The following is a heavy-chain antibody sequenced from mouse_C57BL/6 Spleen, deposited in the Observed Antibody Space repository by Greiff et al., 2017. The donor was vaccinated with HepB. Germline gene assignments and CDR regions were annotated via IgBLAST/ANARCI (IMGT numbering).Heavy chain of an antibody. J-gene: IGHJ3*01. Sequence: DVKLVESGGGLVQPGGSLKLSCAASGFTFSDYGMAWVRQAPRKGPEWVAFISNLAYSIYYADTVTGRFTISRENAKNTLYLEMSSLRSEDTAMYYCARLEDAAWFAYWGQGTLVTVSA. CDR3: ARLEDAAWFAY. CDR2: ISNLAYSI. CDR1: GFTFSDYG. V-gene: IGHV5-15*01.